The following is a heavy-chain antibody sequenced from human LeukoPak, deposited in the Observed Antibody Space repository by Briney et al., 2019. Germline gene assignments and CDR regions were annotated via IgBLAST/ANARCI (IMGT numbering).Heavy chain of an antibody. CDR2: IYTSGTT. Sequence: PSQTLSLTCTVSGGSISSGSYYWNWIRQPAGKGLEWIGRIYTSGTTNYNPSLKSRVTISVDTSKNQFSLKLSSVTAADTALYYCARGDSSGYGQAFDIWGQGTMVTVSS. CDR3: ARGDSSGYGQAFDI. D-gene: IGHD3-22*01. CDR1: GGSISSGSYY. V-gene: IGHV4-61*02. J-gene: IGHJ3*02.